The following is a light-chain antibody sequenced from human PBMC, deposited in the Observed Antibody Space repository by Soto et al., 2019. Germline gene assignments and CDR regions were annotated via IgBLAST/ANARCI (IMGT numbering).Light chain of an antibody. Sequence: EIVMTQSPATLSVSPGERATLSCRASQSVSSNLAWYQQKPGHAPRLLIYGASTRATGIPARFSGSGSGTEFTLTISSLQSEDFSVYYCQQYNYWPPYTFGQGTKLEIK. CDR2: GAS. J-gene: IGKJ2*01. CDR3: QQYNYWPPYT. CDR1: QSVSSN. V-gene: IGKV3-15*01.